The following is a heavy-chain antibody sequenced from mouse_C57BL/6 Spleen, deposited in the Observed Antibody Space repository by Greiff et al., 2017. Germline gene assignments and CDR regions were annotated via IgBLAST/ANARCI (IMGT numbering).Heavy chain of an antibody. Sequence: EVKLQESGAELVRPGASVKLSCTASGFNFNDDYMPWVKQRPEQGLEWIGWIDPENGDTEYASKFQGKATITADPSSNTAYLQLNSLTSADTAVYYCTTSGVYAMGYWGQGTSVTVSS. CDR1: GFNFNDDY. V-gene: IGHV14-4*01. CDR3: TTSGVYAMGY. J-gene: IGHJ4*01. CDR2: IDPENGDT.